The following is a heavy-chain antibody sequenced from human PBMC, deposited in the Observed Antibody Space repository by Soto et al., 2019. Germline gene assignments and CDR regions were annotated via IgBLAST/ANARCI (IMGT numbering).Heavy chain of an antibody. V-gene: IGHV4-61*01. CDR1: GGSVSSGSYY. CDR2: IYYSGST. Sequence: QVQLQESGPGLVKPSETLSLTCTVSGGSVSSGSYYWSWIRQPPGKGLEWIGYIYYSGSTNYNPSLKCRVTISVDTSKNQFSLKLSSVTAADTAVYYCAGIAKVAQCGGDCYPIDYWGQGTLVTVSS. D-gene: IGHD2-21*02. J-gene: IGHJ4*02. CDR3: AGIAKVAQCGGDCYPIDY.